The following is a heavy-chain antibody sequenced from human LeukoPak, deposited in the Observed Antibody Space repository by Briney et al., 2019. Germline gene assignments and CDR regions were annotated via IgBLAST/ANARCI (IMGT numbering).Heavy chain of an antibody. J-gene: IGHJ4*02. D-gene: IGHD1-26*01. V-gene: IGHV3-30-3*01. CDR2: ISYDGSNK. CDR1: GITFSSYT. CDR3: ARDGRVTVGATRYGY. Sequence: GGSLRLSCAASGITFSSYTMHWVRQAPGKGLEWVAVISYDGSNKYYGDSVKGRFTISRDNSKNTLHLQMNSLRAEDTAVYYCARDGRVTVGATRYGYWGQGTLVTVSS.